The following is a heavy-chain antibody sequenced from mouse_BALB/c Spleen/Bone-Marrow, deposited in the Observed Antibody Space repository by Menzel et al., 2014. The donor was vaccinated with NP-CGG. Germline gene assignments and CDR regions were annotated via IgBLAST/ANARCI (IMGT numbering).Heavy chain of an antibody. V-gene: IGHV1-69*02. CDR3: TRSYGSSYEYYFDY. CDR2: IYPSDSYT. D-gene: IGHD1-1*01. CDR1: GYTFTSYW. J-gene: IGHJ2*01. Sequence: QVQLQQPGAELVRPGASVKLSCKASGYTFTSYWINWVKQRPGQGLEWIGNIYPSDSYTNYNQKFKDKATLTVDKSSSTAYMQLSSPTSKDSAVYYCTRSYGSSYEYYFDYWGQGTTLTVSS.